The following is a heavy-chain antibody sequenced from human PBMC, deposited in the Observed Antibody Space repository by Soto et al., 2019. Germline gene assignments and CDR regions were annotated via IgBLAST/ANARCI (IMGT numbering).Heavy chain of an antibody. CDR2: ISGYNGNN. CDR1: DHTFTYYG. D-gene: IGHD2-8*02. Sequence: QVQLLQSGGEVKKPGASVKVSCNSSDHTFTYYGINWVRRAPGQGLEWMGWISGYNGNNKYAQKFQERVTMSAGTRTRTAYMEMGSLTSDDTAVYVCGATGGNSFGLGVWGQVTTVTVSS. J-gene: IGHJ6*02. CDR3: GATGGNSFGLGV. V-gene: IGHV1-18*01.